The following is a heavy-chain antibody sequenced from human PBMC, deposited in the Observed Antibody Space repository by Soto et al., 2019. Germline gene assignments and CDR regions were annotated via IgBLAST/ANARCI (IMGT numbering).Heavy chain of an antibody. CDR1: GGSINSGDYY. Sequence: SETLSLTCTVSGGSINSGDYYWSWIRQPPGKGLEWIGYVFYSGSTYYNPSLQSRVSISIDTSKNQFSLKLTSVTAADTAVYYCAREGFYDRKIDYWGQGILVTVSS. V-gene: IGHV4-30-4*01. CDR2: VFYSGST. D-gene: IGHD2-2*01. CDR3: AREGFYDRKIDY. J-gene: IGHJ4*02.